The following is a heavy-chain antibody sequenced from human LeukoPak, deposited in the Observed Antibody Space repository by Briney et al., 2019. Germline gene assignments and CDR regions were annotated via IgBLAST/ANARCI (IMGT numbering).Heavy chain of an antibody. CDR3: ARVNVWHYYDSSPSGLGVEYYFDY. Sequence: PSETLSLTCTVSGGSISSSSYYWGWIRQPPGKGLEWIGSIYYSGSTYYNPSLKSRVTMSVDTSKNQFSLKLSSVTAADTAVYYCARVNVWHYYDSSPSGLGVEYYFDYWGQGTLVTVSS. D-gene: IGHD3-22*01. CDR2: IYYSGST. J-gene: IGHJ4*02. V-gene: IGHV4-39*07. CDR1: GGSISSSSYY.